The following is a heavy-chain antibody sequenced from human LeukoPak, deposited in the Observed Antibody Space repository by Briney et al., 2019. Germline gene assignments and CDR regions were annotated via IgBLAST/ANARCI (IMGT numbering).Heavy chain of an antibody. J-gene: IGHJ4*02. CDR3: ARVASSGSRYYFDY. Sequence: SETLSLTCTVSGYFISSGYYWGWIRQPPGKGLERIGSIYHSGSTYCNPSLKSRVTISVDTSKNQFSLKLSSVTAADTAVYYCARVASSGSRYYFDYWGQGTLVTVSS. V-gene: IGHV4-38-2*02. D-gene: IGHD1-26*01. CDR2: IYHSGST. CDR1: GYFISSGYY.